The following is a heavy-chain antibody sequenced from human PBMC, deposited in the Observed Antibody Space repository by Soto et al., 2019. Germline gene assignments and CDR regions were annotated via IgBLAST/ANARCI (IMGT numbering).Heavy chain of an antibody. V-gene: IGHV1-69*01. CDR1: RVAFSKFI. D-gene: IGHD6-19*01. Sequence: QAQLEQSGGEVKKPGSSVKVSCKASRVAFSKFIVTWVRQAPGLGLAWVGGIIPIFGTANYAQKFQGRVTITADESTCTSYMEVNNLRSEDTAVYYCAKVRYSSPMGYYYGMDVWGQGTTVTVSS. J-gene: IGHJ6*01. CDR2: IIPIFGTA. CDR3: AKVRYSSPMGYYYGMDV.